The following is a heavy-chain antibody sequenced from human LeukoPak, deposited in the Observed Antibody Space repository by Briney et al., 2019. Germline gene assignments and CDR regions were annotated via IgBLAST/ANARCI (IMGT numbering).Heavy chain of an antibody. V-gene: IGHV3-30-3*01. CDR1: GFTFSSYA. Sequence: GGSLRLSCAASGFTFSSYAMHWVRQAPGKGLEWVAVISYDGSNKYYADSVKGRFTISRDNSKNTLYLQMNSQRAEDTAVYYCASAYSYGFRYWGQGTLVTVSS. CDR2: ISYDGSNK. J-gene: IGHJ4*02. CDR3: ASAYSYGFRY. D-gene: IGHD5-18*01.